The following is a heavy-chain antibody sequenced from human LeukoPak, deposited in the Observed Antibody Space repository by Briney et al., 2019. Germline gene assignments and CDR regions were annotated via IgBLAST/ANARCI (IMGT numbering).Heavy chain of an antibody. CDR2: IRSKAYGGTT. Sequence: GGSLGLSFPASGFTFGDNAMSWFRQAPGKGRGWVGFIRSKAYGGTTEYAASVKGRFTISRDDSKSIAYLQMNSLKTEDTAVYYCTREEPPPGEYFQHWGQGTLVTVSS. J-gene: IGHJ1*01. V-gene: IGHV3-49*03. CDR3: TREEPPPGEYFQH. CDR1: GFTFGDNA. D-gene: IGHD1-26*01.